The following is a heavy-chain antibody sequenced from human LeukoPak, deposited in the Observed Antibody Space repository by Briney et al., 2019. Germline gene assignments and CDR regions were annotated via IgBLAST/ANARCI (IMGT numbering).Heavy chain of an antibody. Sequence: ASVKVSCKASGYTFTNYGISWVRQAPGQGLEWMGWISAYNGNTNYAQKFQGRITMTTDTSTSTAYMELRSLRSDDTAVYYCARDPYSGYYGNYYYYYMDVWGKGTTVTISS. D-gene: IGHD5-12*01. CDR1: GYTFTNYG. J-gene: IGHJ6*03. CDR3: ARDPYSGYYGNYYYYYMDV. V-gene: IGHV1-18*01. CDR2: ISAYNGNT.